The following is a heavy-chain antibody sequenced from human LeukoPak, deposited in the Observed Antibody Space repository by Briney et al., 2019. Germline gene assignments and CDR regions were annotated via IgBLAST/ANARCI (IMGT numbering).Heavy chain of an antibody. CDR1: GGSLTGYF. CDR2: VFYEGNT. V-gene: IGHV4-59*08. Sequence: PSETLSLTCTVSGGSLTGYFWSWIRQPPGKGLEWVGYVFYEGNTNYNPSLKSRVTTSVDTSKNQSSLRLNSVTAADTAVYYCVRQGTITYAYFDSWGQGVPVTVSS. D-gene: IGHD2-2*01. CDR3: VRQGTITYAYFDS. J-gene: IGHJ4*02.